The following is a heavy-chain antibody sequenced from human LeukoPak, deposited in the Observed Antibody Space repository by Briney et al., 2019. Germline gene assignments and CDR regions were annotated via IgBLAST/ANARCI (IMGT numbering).Heavy chain of an antibody. V-gene: IGHV3-23*01. CDR3: PKVHWSPSSCSRMDY. J-gene: IGHJ4*02. Sequence: GGSLRLSCAASGLTFSTCGMSWVRQAPGKGLGWVSAISGSGGSTFYADSVKGRFTISRDNSKNTVYLQMSGLRAEDTALCYWPKVHWSPSSCSRMDYRGQGALVTVSS. CDR1: GLTFSTCG. D-gene: IGHD2-2*01. CDR2: ISGSGGST.